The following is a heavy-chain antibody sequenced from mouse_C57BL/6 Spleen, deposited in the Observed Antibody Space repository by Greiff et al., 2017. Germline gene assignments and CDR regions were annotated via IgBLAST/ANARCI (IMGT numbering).Heavy chain of an antibody. V-gene: IGHV1-15*01. D-gene: IGHD4-1*01. CDR2: IDPETGGT. J-gene: IGHJ2*01. Sequence: VKLQESGAELVRPGASVTLSCKASGYTFTDYEMHWVKQTPVHGLEWIGAIDPETGGTAYNQKFKGKAILTADKSSSTAYMELRSLTSEDAAVYYCTRDWGYWGQGTTLTVSS. CDR1: GYTFTDYE. CDR3: TRDWGY.